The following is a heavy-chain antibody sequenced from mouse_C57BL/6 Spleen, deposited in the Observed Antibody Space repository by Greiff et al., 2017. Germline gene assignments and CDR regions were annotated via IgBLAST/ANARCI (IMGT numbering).Heavy chain of an antibody. V-gene: IGHV5-9-1*02. CDR3: TRGGMFTTGYYFDY. D-gene: IGHD2-2*01. Sequence: EVMLVESGEGLVKPGGSLKLSCAASGFTFSSYAMSWVRQTPEKRLEWVAYISSGGDYIYSADTVKGRFTISRDTARNTLYLQMSSLKSEDTAMYYCTRGGMFTTGYYFDYWGQGTTLTVAS. J-gene: IGHJ2*01. CDR1: GFTFSSYA. CDR2: ISSGGDYI.